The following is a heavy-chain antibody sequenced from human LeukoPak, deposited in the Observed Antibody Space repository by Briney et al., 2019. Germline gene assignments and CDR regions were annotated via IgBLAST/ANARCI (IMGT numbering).Heavy chain of an antibody. CDR2: ISYDGSNK. Sequence: GGSLRLSCAASGFTFSSYGMHWVRQAPGKGLEWVAVISYDGSNKYYADSVKGRFTISRDNSKNTPYLQMNSLRAEDTAVYYCAKSGCSSTSCYSILSGWLDPWGQGTLVTVSS. CDR3: AKSGCSSTSCYSILSGWLDP. CDR1: GFTFSSYG. J-gene: IGHJ5*02. V-gene: IGHV3-30*18. D-gene: IGHD2-2*02.